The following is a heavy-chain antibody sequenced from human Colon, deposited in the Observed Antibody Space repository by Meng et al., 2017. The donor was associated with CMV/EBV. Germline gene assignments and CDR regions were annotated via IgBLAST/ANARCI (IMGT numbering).Heavy chain of an antibody. D-gene: IGHD3-10*01. Sequence: GGSLRLSCAASGFTFSSYSLNWVRQAPGKGLEWVSSISHTSDTYYADSLKGRFTLSRDNAQNSVYLQMNSLRADDTAVYFCARDQLARGVKPAGGLDVWGQGTTVTVSS. CDR2: ISHTSDT. CDR1: GFTFSSYS. V-gene: IGHV3-21*06. J-gene: IGHJ6*02. CDR3: ARDQLARGVKPAGGLDV.